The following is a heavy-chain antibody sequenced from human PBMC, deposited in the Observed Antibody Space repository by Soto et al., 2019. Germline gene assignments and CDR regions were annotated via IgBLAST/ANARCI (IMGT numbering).Heavy chain of an antibody. J-gene: IGHJ5*02. CDR1: GFTFSTFA. V-gene: IGHV3-30-3*02. CDR3: AKDRYYDTPGWFDP. CDR2: ISHDGRIE. Sequence: QVHLVESGGGVVQPGRSLRLSCAASGFTFSTFALHWVRQAPGEGLEWVALISHDGRIEKYADSVKGRFTISRDNAKNTVYLQMDNLRTEDSAVYYCAKDRYYDTPGWFDPWGQGSRVIVSS. D-gene: IGHD3-22*01.